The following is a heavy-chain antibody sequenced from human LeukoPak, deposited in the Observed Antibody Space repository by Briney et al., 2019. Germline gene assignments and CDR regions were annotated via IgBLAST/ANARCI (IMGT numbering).Heavy chain of an antibody. CDR1: GYTLTELS. Sequence: ASVKVSCKVSGYTLTELSMHWVRQAPGQGLEWMGIINPSGGSTSYAQKFQGRVTMTRDTSTSTVYMELSSLRSEDTAVYYCARGGSDIVVVPAAQNWFDPWGQGTLVTVSS. CDR2: INPSGGST. CDR3: ARGGSDIVVVPAAQNWFDP. J-gene: IGHJ5*02. D-gene: IGHD2-2*01. V-gene: IGHV1-46*01.